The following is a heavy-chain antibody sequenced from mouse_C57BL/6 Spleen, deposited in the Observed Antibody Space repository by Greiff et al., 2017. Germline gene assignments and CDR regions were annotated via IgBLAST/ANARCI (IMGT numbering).Heavy chain of an antibody. V-gene: IGHV14-1*01. CDR2: IDPEDGDT. CDR1: GFNIKNYY. CDR3: TAGSNSWFAY. D-gene: IGHD2-5*01. Sequence: VQLQQSGAELVRPGASVKLSCTASGFNIKNYYMHWVKQRPEQGLEWIGRIDPEDGDTEYAPKFQGKATMTADTSSNTAYLQLSSLTSEDAAVYYCTAGSNSWFAYWGQGTLVTVSA. J-gene: IGHJ3*01.